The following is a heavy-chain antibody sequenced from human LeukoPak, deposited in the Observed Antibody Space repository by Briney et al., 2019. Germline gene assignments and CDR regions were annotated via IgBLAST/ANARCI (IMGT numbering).Heavy chain of an antibody. CDR2: ISSSSSYI. D-gene: IGHD3-10*01. J-gene: IGHJ4*02. CDR1: GFTFSSYS. Sequence: GGSLRLSCAVSGFTFSSYSMNWVRQAPGKGLEWVSSISSSSSYIYYADSVKGRFTISRDNAKNSLYLQMNSLRAEDTAVYYCARDRDGYGSGSSASYWGQGTLVTVSS. CDR3: ARDRDGYGSGSSASY. V-gene: IGHV3-21*01.